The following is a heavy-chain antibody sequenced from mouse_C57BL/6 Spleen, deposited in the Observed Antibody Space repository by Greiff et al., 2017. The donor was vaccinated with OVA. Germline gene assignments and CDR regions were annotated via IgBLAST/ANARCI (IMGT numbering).Heavy chain of an antibody. CDR1: GYAFSSSW. Sequence: QVQLKESGPALVKPGASVKISCKASGYAFSSSWMNWVKQRPGKGLEWIGRIYPGDGDTNYNGKFKGKATLTADKSSSTAYMQLSSLTSEDSAVYFCAREGLSSWFAYWGQVTLVTVSA. CDR3: AREGLSSWFAY. CDR2: IYPGDGDT. V-gene: IGHV1-82*01. J-gene: IGHJ3*01.